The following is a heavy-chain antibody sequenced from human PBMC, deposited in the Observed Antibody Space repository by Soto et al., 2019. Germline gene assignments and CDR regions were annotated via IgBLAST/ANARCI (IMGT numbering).Heavy chain of an antibody. V-gene: IGHV4-34*01. CDR2: INHSGST. CDR1: GGSFSGYY. D-gene: IGHD1-26*01. Sequence: SETLSLTCAVYGGSFSGYYWSWIRQPPGKGLEWIGEINHSGSTNYNPSLKSRVTLSVDTSKNQFSLKLSSVTAADTAVYYCARGHSGSYYFHYGMDVWGQGTTVTVSS. J-gene: IGHJ6*02. CDR3: ARGHSGSYYFHYGMDV.